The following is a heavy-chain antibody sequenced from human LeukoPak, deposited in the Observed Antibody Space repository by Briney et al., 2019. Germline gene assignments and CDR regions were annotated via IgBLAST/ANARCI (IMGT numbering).Heavy chain of an antibody. CDR2: IYYTGST. V-gene: IGHV4-59*01. CDR1: GGSISSYY. D-gene: IGHD2/OR15-2a*01. J-gene: IGHJ4*02. Sequence: PSETLSLTCSVSGGSISSYYWSWTRQPPGKGLEWMGYIYYTGSTNYNPSLKSRVTISLDTSKNQFSLKVNSVTAADTAVYYCARELCTTSTCYFDYWGQGTLVTVSS. CDR3: ARELCTTSTCYFDY.